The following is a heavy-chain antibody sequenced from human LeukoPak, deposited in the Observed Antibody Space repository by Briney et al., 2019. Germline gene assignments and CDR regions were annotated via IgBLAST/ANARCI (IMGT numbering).Heavy chain of an antibody. D-gene: IGHD6-19*01. Sequence: PGGSLRLSCAASGFTFSNSAMYWVRQAPGKGLEFVSVISTNGDRTYYADSVKGRFTISRDNSKNTLYLQMGSLRADDMAVYCCARGVAISSSGWYDTFDYWGQGALVTISS. V-gene: IGHV3-64*02. J-gene: IGHJ4*02. CDR3: ARGVAISSSGWYDTFDY. CDR2: ISTNGDRT. CDR1: GFTFSNSA.